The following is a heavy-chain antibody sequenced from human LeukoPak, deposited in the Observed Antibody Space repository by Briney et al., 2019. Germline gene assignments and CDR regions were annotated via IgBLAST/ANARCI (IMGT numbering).Heavy chain of an antibody. D-gene: IGHD6-19*01. V-gene: IGHV4-34*01. CDR3: ARRRVAVTGKGYYFDY. Sequence: SETLSLTCAVYGGSFSGYYWSWIRQPPGKGLEWIGEINHSGSTNYNPSLKSRVTISVDTSKNQFSLKLSSVTAADTAVYYCARRRVAVTGKGYYFDYWGQGTLVTVSS. J-gene: IGHJ4*02. CDR1: GGSFSGYY. CDR2: INHSGST.